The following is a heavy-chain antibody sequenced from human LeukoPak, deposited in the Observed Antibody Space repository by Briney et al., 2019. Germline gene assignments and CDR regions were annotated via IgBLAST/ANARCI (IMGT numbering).Heavy chain of an antibody. D-gene: IGHD6-19*01. CDR2: ISSSSGYI. V-gene: IGHV3-21*01. Sequence: GGSLRLSCAPSGFTLSSYSMNWVRQAPGRGLGWVSCISSSSGYIYYGSSVKGRFTISRDNAKNSLYLRVNSLGAEDTAVYYCARDGIAVAYFDYWGQGTLVTVSS. J-gene: IGHJ4*02. CDR3: ARDGIAVAYFDY. CDR1: GFTLSSYS.